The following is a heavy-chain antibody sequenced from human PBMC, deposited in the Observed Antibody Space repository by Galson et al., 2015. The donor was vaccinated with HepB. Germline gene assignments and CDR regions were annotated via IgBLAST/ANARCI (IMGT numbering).Heavy chain of an antibody. J-gene: IGHJ4*02. CDR2: ISAYNGNT. D-gene: IGHD5-12*01. V-gene: IGHV1-18*01. Sequence: SVKVSCKASGYTFTSYGISWVRQAPGQGLEWMGWISAYNGNTNYAQKLQGRVTMTTDTSTSTAYMELRSLRSDDTAVYYCARQEEWLPSGPPDGSYYFDYWGQGTLVTVSS. CDR3: ARQEEWLPSGPPDGSYYFDY. CDR1: GYTFTSYG.